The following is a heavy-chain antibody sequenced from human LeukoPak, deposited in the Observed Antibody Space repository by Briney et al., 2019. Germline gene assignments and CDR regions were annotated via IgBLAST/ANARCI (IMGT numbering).Heavy chain of an antibody. CDR2: ISSSGSTI. V-gene: IGHV3-11*04. Sequence: GGSLRLSCAASGFTFSDYYMSWIRQAPGKGLEWVSYISSSGSTIYYADSVKGRFTISRDNAKNSLYLQMNSLRAEDTAVYHCARESGSYPHDAFDIWGQGTMVTVSS. CDR3: ARESGSYPHDAFDI. CDR1: GFTFSDYY. D-gene: IGHD1-26*01. J-gene: IGHJ3*02.